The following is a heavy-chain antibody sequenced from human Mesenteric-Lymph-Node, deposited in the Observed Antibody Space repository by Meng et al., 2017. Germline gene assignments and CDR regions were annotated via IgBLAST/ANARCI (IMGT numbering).Heavy chain of an antibody. J-gene: IGHJ5*02. Sequence: GESLKISCAASGFTFSNYWMTWVRQAPGKGLEWVANIKQDGSEKYYVDSVKGRFTISRDNAKNTIYLQMNNLKNEDAAVYHCVREKGSSGRAGWFDPWGQGTLVTVSS. V-gene: IGHV3-7*01. CDR3: VREKGSSGRAGWFDP. CDR2: IKQDGSEK. CDR1: GFTFSNYW. D-gene: IGHD6-19*01.